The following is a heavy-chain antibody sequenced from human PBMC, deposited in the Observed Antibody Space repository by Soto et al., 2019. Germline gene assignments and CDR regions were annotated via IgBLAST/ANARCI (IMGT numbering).Heavy chain of an antibody. CDR1: GYTFTGYY. J-gene: IGHJ3*02. CDR2: INPNSGGT. CDR3: ARVAAAGNKHDAFDI. V-gene: IGHV1-2*04. Sequence: VKVSCKASGYTFTGYYMHWVRQAPGQGLEWMGWINPNSGGTNYAQKFQGWVTMTRDTSISTAYMELSRLRSDDTAVYYCARVAAAGNKHDAFDIWGQGTMVTVSS. D-gene: IGHD6-13*01.